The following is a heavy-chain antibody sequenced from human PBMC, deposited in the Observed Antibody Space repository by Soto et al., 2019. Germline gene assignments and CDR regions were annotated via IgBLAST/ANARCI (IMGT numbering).Heavy chain of an antibody. Sequence: QVQLQQWGAGLLKPSETLSLTCAVYGGSFRGYYWSWIRQPPGKGLEWIGEINHSGSTDYNPSLKGRVTISLDTSKTQFSLKLSSVTAADTAVYYCARGGGRITVASWGQGTLVTVSS. D-gene: IGHD3-10*01. CDR3: ARGGGRITVAS. CDR2: INHSGST. J-gene: IGHJ5*01. V-gene: IGHV4-34*01. CDR1: GGSFRGYY.